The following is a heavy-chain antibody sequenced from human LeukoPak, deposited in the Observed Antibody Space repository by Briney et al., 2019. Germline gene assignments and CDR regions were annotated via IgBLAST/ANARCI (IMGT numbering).Heavy chain of an antibody. CDR1: GYSISSGYY. D-gene: IGHD6-19*01. CDR3: ARDSRVAGLYNWFDP. Sequence: PSETLSLTCTVSGYSISSGYYWGWIRQPPGKGLEWIGSIYHSGSTYYNPSLKSRVTISVDTSKNQFSLKLSSVTAADTAVYYCARDSRVAGLYNWFDPWGQGTLVTVSS. J-gene: IGHJ5*02. CDR2: IYHSGST. V-gene: IGHV4-38-2*02.